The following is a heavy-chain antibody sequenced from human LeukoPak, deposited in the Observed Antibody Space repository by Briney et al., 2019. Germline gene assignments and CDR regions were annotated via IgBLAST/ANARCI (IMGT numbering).Heavy chain of an antibody. D-gene: IGHD1-26*01. Sequence: SETLSLTCTVSGGSISSYYWSWIRQPPGKGLEWIGYIYYSGSTSYNPSLKSRVTISVDTSKNQFSLKLSSVAAADTAVYYCARGYSGSYGRFDYWGQGTLVTVSS. CDR1: GGSISSYY. V-gene: IGHV4-59*01. CDR3: ARGYSGSYGRFDY. CDR2: IYYSGST. J-gene: IGHJ4*02.